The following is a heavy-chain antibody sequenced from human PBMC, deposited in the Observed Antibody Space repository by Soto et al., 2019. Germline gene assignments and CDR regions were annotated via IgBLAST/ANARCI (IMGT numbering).Heavy chain of an antibody. V-gene: IGHV3-23*01. D-gene: IGHD3-3*01. Sequence: HPGGSLRLSCEASGFTFTSYAMSWVRQAPEKGLEWVSGLSGSGDSTFYADSVKGRFTISRDNSKSTLFLQMNSLRAEDSAVYYCETASQYDAGYGMDVWGQGTTVTVSS. CDR1: GFTFTSYA. J-gene: IGHJ6*02. CDR3: ETASQYDAGYGMDV. CDR2: LSGSGDST.